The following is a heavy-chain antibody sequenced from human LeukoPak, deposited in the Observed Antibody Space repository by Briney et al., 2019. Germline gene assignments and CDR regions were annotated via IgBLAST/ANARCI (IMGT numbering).Heavy chain of an antibody. Sequence: GGSLRLSCAASGFTFSKYAMSWVRQAPGKGLEWVSGITNSGGGPSSADSVKGRFTISRDNSKNTLYLQMNSLRVEDTAVYYCAKDGRSSAPHWGQGTLVTVSS. CDR3: AKDGRSSAPH. CDR2: ITNSGGGP. CDR1: GFTFSKYA. J-gene: IGHJ4*02. D-gene: IGHD6-6*01. V-gene: IGHV3-23*01.